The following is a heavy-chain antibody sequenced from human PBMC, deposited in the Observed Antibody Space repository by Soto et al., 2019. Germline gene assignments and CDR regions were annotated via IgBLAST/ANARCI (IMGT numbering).Heavy chain of an antibody. D-gene: IGHD5-12*01. Sequence: PSETLSLTCAVYGGSFSGYYWSWIRQPPGKGLEWIGEINHSGSTNYNPSLKSRATISADRSKNQFSLKLSSVTAADTAVYYCARAGGYSGYMDVWGKGTAVTVSS. CDR1: GGSFSGYY. CDR3: ARAGGYSGYMDV. V-gene: IGHV4-34*01. J-gene: IGHJ6*03. CDR2: INHSGST.